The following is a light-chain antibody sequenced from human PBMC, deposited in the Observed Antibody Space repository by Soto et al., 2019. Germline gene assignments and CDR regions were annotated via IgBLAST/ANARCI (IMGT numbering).Light chain of an antibody. CDR3: QQYNKWPKT. J-gene: IGKJ1*01. CDR1: QSISSN. CDR2: GAS. Sequence: EIVMTQSPVTLSVSPGERATLSCRASQSISSNFAWYQQKPGQAPRLLIYGASTMATGIPARFSGSGSGTEFTLTISSLQSEDFAVYYCQQYNKWPKTFGQGTKVEIK. V-gene: IGKV3-15*01.